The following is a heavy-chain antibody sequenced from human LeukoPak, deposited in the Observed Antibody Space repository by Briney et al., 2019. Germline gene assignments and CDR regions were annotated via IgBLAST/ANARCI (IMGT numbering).Heavy chain of an antibody. CDR3: ARAPYCSGGSCSSFGWFDP. J-gene: IGHJ5*02. Sequence: SETLSLTCAVYGGSFSGYYWSWIRQPPGKGLEWIGEINHSGSTNYNPSLKSRVTISVDTSKNQFSLKLSSVTAADTAVYYCARAPYCSGGSCSSFGWFDPWGQGTLVTVSS. D-gene: IGHD2-15*01. V-gene: IGHV4-34*01. CDR1: GGSFSGYY. CDR2: INHSGST.